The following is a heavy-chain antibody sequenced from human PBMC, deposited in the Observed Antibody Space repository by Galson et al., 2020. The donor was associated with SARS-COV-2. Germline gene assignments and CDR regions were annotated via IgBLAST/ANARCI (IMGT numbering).Heavy chain of an antibody. D-gene: IGHD3-16*01. V-gene: IGHV4-34*01. CDR2: INHSGST. CDR3: ARGVWGDYTDC. J-gene: IGHJ4*02. CDR1: GGSFSGYY. Sequence: SETLSLTCAVYGGSFSGYYWSWIRQPPGKGLEWIGEINHSGSTNYNPSLKSRVTISVDTSKNQFSLKLSSVTAADTAVYYCARGVWGDYTDCWGQGSLVTVAS.